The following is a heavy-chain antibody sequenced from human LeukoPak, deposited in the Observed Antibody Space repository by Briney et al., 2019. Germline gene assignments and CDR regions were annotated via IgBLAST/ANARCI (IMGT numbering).Heavy chain of an antibody. J-gene: IGHJ2*01. CDR1: GGSFSGYY. V-gene: IGHV4-34*01. CDR2: INHSGST. D-gene: IGHD1-14*01. Sequence: PSETLSLTCAVYGGSFSGYYWSWIRQPPGKGLEWIGEINHSGSTNYNPSLKSRVTISVDTSKNQFSLKLSSVTAADTAVYYCARGYRYLDLWGRGTLVTVSS. CDR3: ARGYRYLDL.